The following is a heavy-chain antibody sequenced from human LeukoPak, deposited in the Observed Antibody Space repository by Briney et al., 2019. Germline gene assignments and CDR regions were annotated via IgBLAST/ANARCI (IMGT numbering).Heavy chain of an antibody. CDR1: GFTFSSYS. J-gene: IGHJ5*02. D-gene: IGHD3-10*01. CDR2: ISSSSSTI. Sequence: PGGSLRLSCAASGFTFSSYSMNWVRQAPGKGLEWVSYISSSSSTIYYADSVKGRFTISRDNAKNSLYLQMNSLRDEDTAVYYCAREDGEGFVPSWFDPWGQGTLVTVSS. CDR3: AREDGEGFVPSWFDP. V-gene: IGHV3-48*02.